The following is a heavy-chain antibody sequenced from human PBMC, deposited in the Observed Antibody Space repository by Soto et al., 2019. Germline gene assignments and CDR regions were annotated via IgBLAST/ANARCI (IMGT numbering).Heavy chain of an antibody. V-gene: IGHV3-30*18. CDR2: ISYDGSNK. CDR3: AKDRGVVNSEAVGY. CDR1: GFTFSSYG. J-gene: IGHJ4*02. Sequence: PGGSLRLSCAASGFTFSSYGMHWVRQAPGKGLEWVAVISYDGSNKYYADSVKGRFTISRDNSKNTLYLQMNSLRAEDTAVYYCAKDRGVVNSEAVGYWGQGTLVTVSS. D-gene: IGHD2-15*01.